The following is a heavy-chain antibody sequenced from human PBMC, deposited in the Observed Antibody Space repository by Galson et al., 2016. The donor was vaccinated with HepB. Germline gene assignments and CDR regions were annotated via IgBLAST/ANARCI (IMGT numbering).Heavy chain of an antibody. CDR3: AHRRGDCGGVYRDVFDV. CDR2: IYWNDLK. D-gene: IGHD2-21*01. J-gene: IGHJ3*01. V-gene: IGHV2-5*01. CDR1: GFSLTTRAVG. Sequence: PALVKPTQTLTLTCSFSGFSLTTRAVGVGWIRQPPGKALEWLALIYWNDLKRYTPSLENRLTITKDTAGDRVVLTLINVDPLDTGTYYCAHRRGDCGGVYRDVFDVWGQGTMVTFCS.